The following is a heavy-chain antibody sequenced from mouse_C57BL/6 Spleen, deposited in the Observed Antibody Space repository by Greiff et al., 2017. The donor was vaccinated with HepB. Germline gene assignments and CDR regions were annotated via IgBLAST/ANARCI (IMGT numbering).Heavy chain of an antibody. Sequence: QVQLQQPGAELVKPGASVKVSCKASGYTFTSYWMHWVKQRPGQGLEWIGRIHPSDSDTNYNQKFKGKATLTVDKSSSTAYMQLSSLTSEDSAVYYCAKAYYSNYGAYWGQGTLVTVST. D-gene: IGHD2-5*01. J-gene: IGHJ3*01. CDR3: AKAYYSNYGAY. CDR2: IHPSDSDT. V-gene: IGHV1-74*01. CDR1: GYTFTSYW.